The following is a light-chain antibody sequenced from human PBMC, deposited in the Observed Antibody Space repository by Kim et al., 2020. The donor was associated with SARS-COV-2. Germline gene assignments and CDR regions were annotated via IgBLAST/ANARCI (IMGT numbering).Light chain of an antibody. V-gene: IGKV1-5*03. J-gene: IGKJ1*01. Sequence: DIQMTQSPSTLSASVGDRVTITCRASQSIGKYLAWYQHKPGRAPKLLIYKASSLESGVPSGFSGSGSGTEFTLTITSLQPDDSATYYCQHYYSYPWTFRQGTKVDIK. CDR1: QSIGKY. CDR2: KAS. CDR3: QHYYSYPWT.